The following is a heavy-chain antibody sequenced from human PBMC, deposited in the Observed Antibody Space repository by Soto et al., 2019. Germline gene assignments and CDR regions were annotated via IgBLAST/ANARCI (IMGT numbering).Heavy chain of an antibody. CDR2: IIPIFGTA. CDR3: ARAWDWNYVFDY. J-gene: IGHJ4*02. V-gene: IGHV1-69*13. CDR1: GGTFSSYA. D-gene: IGHD1-7*01. Sequence: SVKVSCKASGGTFSSYAISWVRQAPGQGLEWMGGIIPIFGTANYAQKFQGRVTITADESTSTAYMELSSLRSEDTAVYYCARAWDWNYVFDYWGQGTLVTVSS.